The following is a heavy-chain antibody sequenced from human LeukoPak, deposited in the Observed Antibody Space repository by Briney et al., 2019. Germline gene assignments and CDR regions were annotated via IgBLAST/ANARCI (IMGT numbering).Heavy chain of an antibody. D-gene: IGHD1-26*01. V-gene: IGHV4-39*01. CDR3: ARHEELLRNFDY. CDR1: GGSISSSSYY. J-gene: IGHJ4*02. CDR2: IYYSGST. Sequence: SETLSLTCTVSGGSISSSSYYWGWIRQPPGRGLEWIGSIYYSGSTYYNPSLKSRVTISVDTSKNQFSLKLSSVTAADTAVYYCARHEELLRNFDYWGQGALVTVSS.